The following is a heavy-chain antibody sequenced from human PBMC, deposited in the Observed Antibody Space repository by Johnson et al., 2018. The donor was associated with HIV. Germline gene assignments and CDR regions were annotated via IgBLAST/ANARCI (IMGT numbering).Heavy chain of an antibody. CDR3: TTHSGYESDAFDI. CDR1: GFTFSNAL. Sequence: VQLVESGGGLVKPGGSLRLSCAASGFTFSNALMSWVRQAPGKGLEWVGRIKSKTDGGTTDYAAPVKGRFTISRDDSKNTLYLQMNSLKTEDTAVYYCTTHSGYESDAFDIWGQGTMVTVSS. D-gene: IGHD5-12*01. CDR2: IKSKTDGGTT. V-gene: IGHV3-15*01. J-gene: IGHJ3*02.